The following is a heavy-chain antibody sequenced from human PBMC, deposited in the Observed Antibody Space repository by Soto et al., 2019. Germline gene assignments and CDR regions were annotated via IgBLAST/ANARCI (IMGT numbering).Heavy chain of an antibody. CDR2: IKSKTDGGTT. D-gene: IGHD3-3*01. CDR1: GFTFSNAW. J-gene: IGHJ1*01. V-gene: IGHV3-15*01. CDR3: TTGGPYNYDFWSGYYISEYFQH. Sequence: GGSLRLSCAASGFTFSNAWMSWVRQAPGKGLEWVGRIKSKTDGGTTDYAAPVKGRFTISRDDSKNTLYLQMNSLKTEDTAVYYCTTGGPYNYDFWSGYYISEYFQHWGQGTLVTVSS.